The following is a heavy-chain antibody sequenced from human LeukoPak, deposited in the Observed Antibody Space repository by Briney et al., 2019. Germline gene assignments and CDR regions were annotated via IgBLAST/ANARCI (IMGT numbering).Heavy chain of an antibody. CDR1: GFTFSSYA. CDR2: ISGSGGST. V-gene: IGHV3-23*01. Sequence: GGPLRLSCAASGFTFSSYAMSWVRQAPGKGLEWVSAISGSGGSTYYADSVKGRFTISRDNSKNTLYLQMNSLRAEDTAVYYCAKTHYYDSSGYLSPHPDRFDPWGQGTLVTVSS. D-gene: IGHD3-22*01. J-gene: IGHJ5*02. CDR3: AKTHYYDSSGYLSPHPDRFDP.